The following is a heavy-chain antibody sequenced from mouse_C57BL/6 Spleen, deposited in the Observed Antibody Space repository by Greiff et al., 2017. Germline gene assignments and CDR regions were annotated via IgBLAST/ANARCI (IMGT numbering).Heavy chain of an antibody. Sequence: QVQLQQPGAELVKPGASVKLSCKASGYTFTSYWMHWVKQRPGQGLEWIGMIHPNSGSTNYNEKFKSKATLTVDKSSCTAYMQLSSLTSEDSAVYYCARYYYWYFDVWGTGTTVTVSS. D-gene: IGHD2-12*01. CDR3: ARYYYWYFDV. CDR1: GYTFTSYW. J-gene: IGHJ1*03. V-gene: IGHV1-64*01. CDR2: IHPNSGST.